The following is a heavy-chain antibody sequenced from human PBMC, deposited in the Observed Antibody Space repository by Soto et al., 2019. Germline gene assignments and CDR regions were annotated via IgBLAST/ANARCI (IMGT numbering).Heavy chain of an antibody. J-gene: IGHJ6*02. CDR1: GGTFSSYA. CDR3: ARDHRVRIAARSSYYYYGMDV. D-gene: IGHD6-6*01. V-gene: IGHV1-69*01. Sequence: QVQLVQSGAEVKKPGSSVKVSCKASGGTFSSYAISWVRQAPGQGLEWMGGIIPIFGTANYAQKFQGRVTITADESTSTAYMELSSLRSEDTVVYYCARDHRVRIAARSSYYYYGMDVWGQGTTVTVSS. CDR2: IIPIFGTA.